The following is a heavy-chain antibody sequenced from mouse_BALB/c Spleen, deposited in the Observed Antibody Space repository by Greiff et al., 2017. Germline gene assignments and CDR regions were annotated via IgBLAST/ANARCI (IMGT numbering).Heavy chain of an antibody. CDR1: GFTFSSYA. CDR2: ISSGGST. V-gene: IGHV5-6-5*01. CDR3: ARSPLGNYEAWFAY. Sequence: EVKLMESGGGLVKPGGSLKLSCAASGFTFSSYAMSWVRQTPEKRLEWVASISSGGSTYYPDSLKGRFTISRDNARNILYLQMSSLRSEDTAMYYCARSPLGNYEAWFAYWGQGTLVTVSA. D-gene: IGHD2-1*01. J-gene: IGHJ3*01.